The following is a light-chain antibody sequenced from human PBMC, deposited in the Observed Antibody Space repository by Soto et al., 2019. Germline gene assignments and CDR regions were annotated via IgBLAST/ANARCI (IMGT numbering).Light chain of an antibody. J-gene: IGKJ1*01. Sequence: DIQMRKAPSSLSASVGDRLTITCRASQNIETGLAWYQQKPGKAPNLLIYDASSLEGGVPSRFSGSGYGTEFTLTISSLQPDDFATYYCQHYNGHSTWSFGQGTKVDI. V-gene: IGKV1-5*01. CDR3: QHYNGHSTWS. CDR1: QNIETG. CDR2: DAS.